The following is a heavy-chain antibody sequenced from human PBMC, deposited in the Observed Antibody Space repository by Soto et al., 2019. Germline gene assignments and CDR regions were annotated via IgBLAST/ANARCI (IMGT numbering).Heavy chain of an antibody. CDR2: ISASNGNP. J-gene: IGHJ4*02. V-gene: IGHV1-18*01. CDR1: GYTFTSYG. CDR3: APHTLDTGMPSGY. D-gene: IGHD5-18*01. Sequence: ASVKVSCKASGYTFTSYGISWVRQAPGQGLEWMGWISASNGNPNYAQKLQGRVTLTTDTSTSTAYMELRSLRSDDTAVYYCAPHTLDTGMPSGYWGQGTLVTVSS.